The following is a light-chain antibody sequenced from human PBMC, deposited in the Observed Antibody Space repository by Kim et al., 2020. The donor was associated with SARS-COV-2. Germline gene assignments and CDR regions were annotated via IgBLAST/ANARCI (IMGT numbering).Light chain of an antibody. CDR1: QSISVW. CDR3: QEYKSNLWT. CDR2: DAS. V-gene: IGKV1-5*01. J-gene: IGKJ1*01. Sequence: DIQMTQSPSTLSASVGDRVTITCRASQSISVWLAWYQQKPGKAPSLLIYDASILESGVPSRFSGSGSGTEFTLTSSGLQPDDFATYYCQEYKSNLWTFGQGTKVDIK.